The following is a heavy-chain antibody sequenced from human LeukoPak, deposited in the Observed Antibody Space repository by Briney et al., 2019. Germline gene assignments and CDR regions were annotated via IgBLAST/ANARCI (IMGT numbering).Heavy chain of an antibody. V-gene: IGHV3-23*01. D-gene: IGHD2-15*01. CDR1: GFTFNNYA. J-gene: IGHJ4*02. Sequence: GGSLRLSCAASGFTFNNYAMSWVRQAPGKGLEWVSTISGSGGTTYYADSVKGRFTISRDNSKNTLYLQMNSLRAEDTAVYYCAKGPQVAEFDYWGQGTLVTVSS. CDR3: AKGPQVAEFDY. CDR2: ISGSGGTT.